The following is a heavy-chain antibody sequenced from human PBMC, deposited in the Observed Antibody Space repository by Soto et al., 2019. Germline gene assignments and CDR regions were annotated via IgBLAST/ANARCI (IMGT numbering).Heavy chain of an antibody. D-gene: IGHD6-13*01. CDR1: GFSLSTSGVG. Sequence: SGPTLVNPTQTLTLTCTFSGFSLSTSGVGVGWIRQPPGKALEWLALIYWDDDKRYSPSLKSRLTITKNTSKIHVVLTMTNMDPVDTSSSYCAHSPGGPLYSSSWYRNWGQGTLVTVSS. J-gene: IGHJ1*01. V-gene: IGHV2-5*02. CDR3: AHSPGGPLYSSSWYRN. CDR2: IYWDDDK.